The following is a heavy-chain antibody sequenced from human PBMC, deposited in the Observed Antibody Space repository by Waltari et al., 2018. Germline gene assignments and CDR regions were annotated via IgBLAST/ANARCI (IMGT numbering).Heavy chain of an antibody. D-gene: IGHD2-21*02. CDR1: GASISSDHW. J-gene: IGHJ4*02. V-gene: IGHV4-4*02. CDR3: ARVVFTADYYFDY. CDR2: IYHTGPT. Sequence: QVQLKESGPGLLRPSGTLSLTCGVSGASISSDHWWAWVRQSPGKGLEWIGEIYHTGPTNYNPSLKSRLTMLVDKSANQFSLQLTSVTAADTGVYYCARVVFTADYYFDYWGQGTLVTVPS.